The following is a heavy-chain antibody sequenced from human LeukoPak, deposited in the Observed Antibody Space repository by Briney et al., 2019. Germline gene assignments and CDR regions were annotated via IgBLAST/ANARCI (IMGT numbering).Heavy chain of an antibody. CDR1: GYTFTGYY. J-gene: IGHJ5*02. Sequence: ASVKVSCKASGYTFTGYYMHWVRQATGQGLEWMGWMNPNSGNTGYAQKFQGRVTITRNTSISTAYMELSSLRSEDTAVYYCARYYYDSSGYYPWGQGTLVTVSS. V-gene: IGHV1-8*03. D-gene: IGHD3-22*01. CDR3: ARYYYDSSGYYP. CDR2: MNPNSGNT.